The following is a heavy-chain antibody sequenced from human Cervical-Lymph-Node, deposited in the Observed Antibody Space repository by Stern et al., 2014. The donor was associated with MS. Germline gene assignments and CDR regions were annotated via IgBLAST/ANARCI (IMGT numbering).Heavy chain of an antibody. J-gene: IGHJ4*02. D-gene: IGHD3-16*02. CDR1: GFSFIDYY. CDR3: ARVKIAFGGIIALTTPFDL. CDR2: VNPFSGGT. Sequence: VQLVESGAEVKKPGASVKVSCKASGFSFIDYYMHWVRQAPGQGLEWMGRVNPFSGGTSYAQSFPDRVTMTRDTAISTAFMELNSLTSDDTAVYFCARVKIAFGGIIALTTPFDLWGQGTLVTVSS. V-gene: IGHV1-2*06.